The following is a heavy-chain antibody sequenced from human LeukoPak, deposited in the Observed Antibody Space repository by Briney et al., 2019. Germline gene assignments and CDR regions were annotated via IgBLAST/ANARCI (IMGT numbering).Heavy chain of an antibody. CDR2: INPNNGRT. D-gene: IGHD3-10*01. CDR3: ARSSYGSGSSPPDY. Sequence: ASVKVSCKSSGYTFSGYHIHWVRQAPGQGLEWMGWINPNNGRTSYAQKFQGRVTMTRDTSISTAYMELSRRRSDDTAVYYCARSSYGSGSSPPDYWGQGTLVTVSS. CDR1: GYTFSGYH. V-gene: IGHV1-2*02. J-gene: IGHJ4*02.